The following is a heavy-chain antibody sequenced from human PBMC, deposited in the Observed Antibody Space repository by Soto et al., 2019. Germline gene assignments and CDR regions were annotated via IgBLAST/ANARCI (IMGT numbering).Heavy chain of an antibody. CDR3: ARGGYYDNGWGKLSDYGLDV. J-gene: IGHJ6*02. CDR2: ISPYNDYT. Sequence: QVQLVQSAAEVKKPGASVKVSCKASGYTFIRYGIAWVRQAPGQGLEWMGWISPYNDYTTYAEKLQGRVTMTADTSSKTGYMEWRRLGSDDTAVYYCARGGYYDNGWGKLSDYGLDVWGQGTTVTVSS. CDR1: GYTFIRYG. V-gene: IGHV1-18*01. D-gene: IGHD3-16*01.